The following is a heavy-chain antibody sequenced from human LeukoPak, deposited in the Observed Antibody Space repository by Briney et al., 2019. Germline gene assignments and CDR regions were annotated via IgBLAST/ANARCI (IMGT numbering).Heavy chain of an antibody. CDR2: IDPADSYT. J-gene: IGHJ4*02. V-gene: IGHV5-10-1*01. D-gene: IGHD1-1*01. Sequence: GESLKISCQGSGYSFTSYWICWVRQMPGRGLEWMGRIDPADSYTNYSPSFQGHVTISADKSISTAYLQWSTLKASDTAMYYGARQLTSGDCDHWGQGTLVTVSS. CDR1: GYSFTSYW. CDR3: ARQLTSGDCDH.